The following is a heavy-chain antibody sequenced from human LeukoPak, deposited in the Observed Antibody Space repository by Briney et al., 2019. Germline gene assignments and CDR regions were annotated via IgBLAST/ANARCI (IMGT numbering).Heavy chain of an antibody. J-gene: IGHJ5*02. V-gene: IGHV1-46*01. CDR1: GYTFSNCY. D-gene: IGHD6-19*01. Sequence: ASVKVSCKASGYTFSNCYIHWVRQAPGQGREWMGIITPSGGATKYAQKFQGRVTMTRDMSTRTIYMEVANLRSEDTAVYYCARSSAATSGWYLDPWGQGTLVTVSS. CDR2: ITPSGGAT. CDR3: ARSSAATSGWYLDP.